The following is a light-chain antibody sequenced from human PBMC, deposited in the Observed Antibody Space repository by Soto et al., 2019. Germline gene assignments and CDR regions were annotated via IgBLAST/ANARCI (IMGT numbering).Light chain of an antibody. J-gene: IGKJ1*01. CDR1: QSISSW. CDR2: DAS. Sequence: DIQMTQSPSTLSASVGDRVTITCRASQSISSWLAWYQQKPGKAPKLLIYDASSLESGVLSRFSGSGSGTEFTLTISSLQPDDFATYYCQQYNSYAVTFGQGTKV. CDR3: QQYNSYAVT. V-gene: IGKV1-5*01.